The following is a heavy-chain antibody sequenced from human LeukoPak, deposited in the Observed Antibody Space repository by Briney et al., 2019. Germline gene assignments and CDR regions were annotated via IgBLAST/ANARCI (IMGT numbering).Heavy chain of an antibody. CDR1: GYTFTSHY. J-gene: IGHJ6*03. Sequence: ASVKVSCKASGYTFTSHYMHWVRQAPGQGLEWMGIINPNGGSTNYAQKFQGRVTVTRDVSTSTVYMELSSLRSEDTAVYYCARGAVIVPAAMTIYYYYYYMDVWGKGTTVTVSS. V-gene: IGHV1-46*01. D-gene: IGHD2-2*01. CDR2: INPNGGST. CDR3: ARGAVIVPAAMTIYYYYYYMDV.